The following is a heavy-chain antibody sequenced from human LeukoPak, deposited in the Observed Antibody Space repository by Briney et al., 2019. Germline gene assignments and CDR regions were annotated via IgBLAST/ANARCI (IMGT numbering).Heavy chain of an antibody. CDR2: ISDYNGNT. CDR3: ARVVRSDSFDYDYYYAMDV. CDR1: GFTFTRYS. V-gene: IGHV1-18*01. Sequence: ASVKVFCKASGFTFTRYSITWVRQAPGKGHEWMGWISDYNGNTNYAQKYQGRVTMTTDTSTRTAYMELRSLRSDDTAVYYCARVVRSDSFDYDYYYAMDVWGQGTTVTVSS. J-gene: IGHJ6*02. D-gene: IGHD2-8*01.